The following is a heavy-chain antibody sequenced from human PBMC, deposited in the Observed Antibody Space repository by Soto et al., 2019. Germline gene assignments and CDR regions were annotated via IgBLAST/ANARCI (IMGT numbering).Heavy chain of an antibody. CDR2: VYATGTS. D-gene: IGHD4-17*01. J-gene: IGHJ5*02. V-gene: IGHV4-4*07. CDR3: VRDGSKTLRDCFDP. Sequence: QVQVQESGPGLVKPSETLSLTCSVSGGSMSKFYWSWIRKTAGKGLEWMGRVYATGTSDYNPSLRSRIAMSVDISKKTFSLRLRSVTAADTGVYYCVRDGSKTLRDCFDPWGQAILVTVSS. CDR1: GGSMSKFY.